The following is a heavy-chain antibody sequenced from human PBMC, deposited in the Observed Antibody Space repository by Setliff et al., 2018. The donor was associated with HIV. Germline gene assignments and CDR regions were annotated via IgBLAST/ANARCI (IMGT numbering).Heavy chain of an antibody. CDR3: AAKKSGDYPFN. Sequence: SETLSLTCTVSGGSIRTGAYYWGWIRQPPGKGLEWIGSIYYSGSTYYNPSLKSRVTISLDTSKNQFSLKVGSVTAADTAVYYCAAKKSGDYPFNWGQGTLVTVSS. V-gene: IGHV4-39*07. CDR2: IYYSGST. CDR1: GGSIRTGAYY. D-gene: IGHD4-17*01. J-gene: IGHJ4*02.